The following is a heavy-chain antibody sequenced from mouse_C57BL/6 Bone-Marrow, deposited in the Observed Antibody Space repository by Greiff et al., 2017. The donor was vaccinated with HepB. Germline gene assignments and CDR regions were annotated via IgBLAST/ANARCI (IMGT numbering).Heavy chain of an antibody. CDR3: TTWDGKAWFAY. J-gene: IGHJ3*01. CDR1: GFNIKDDY. V-gene: IGHV14-4*01. Sequence: EVQVVESGAELVRPGASVKLSCTASGFNIKDDYMHWVKQRPEQGLEWIGWIDPENGDTEYASKFQGKATITADTSSNTAYLQLSSLTSEDTAVYYCTTWDGKAWFAYWGQGTLVTVSA. D-gene: IGHD2-1*01. CDR2: IDPENGDT.